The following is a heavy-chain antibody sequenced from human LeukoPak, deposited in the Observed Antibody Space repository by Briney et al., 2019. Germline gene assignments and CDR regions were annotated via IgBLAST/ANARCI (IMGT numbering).Heavy chain of an antibody. CDR1: GGSVSRGSYY. CDR2: INYSGST. D-gene: IGHD3-3*01. CDR3: ARETILRAANWFDP. V-gene: IGHV4-61*01. Sequence: SETLSLTCSVSGGSVSRGSYYWSWIRQPPGQTLEWIGYINYSGSTNFNPSLKGRVTISKDTSENQFSLKLSSVTAADTAVYFCARETILRAANWFDPWGQGTLVTVSS. J-gene: IGHJ5*02.